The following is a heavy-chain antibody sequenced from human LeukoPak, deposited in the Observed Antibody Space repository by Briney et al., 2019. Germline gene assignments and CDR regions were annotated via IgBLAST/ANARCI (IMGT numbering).Heavy chain of an antibody. V-gene: IGHV4-34*01. CDR2: INHSGST. CDR1: GGSFSGYY. D-gene: IGHD7-27*01. CDR3: ARERATGAHYC. J-gene: IGHJ4*02. Sequence: PSETLSLTCAVYGGSFSGYYWSWIRQPPGKGLEWIGEINHSGSTNYNPSLKSRVTISVDTSKNQFSLKLSSVTAADTAVYYCARERATGAHYCWGQVTLVTVSS.